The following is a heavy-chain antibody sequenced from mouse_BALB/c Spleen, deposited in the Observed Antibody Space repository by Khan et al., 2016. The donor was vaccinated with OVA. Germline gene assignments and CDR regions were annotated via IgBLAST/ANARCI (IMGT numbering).Heavy chain of an antibody. Sequence: EVQLQESGPGLVKPSQSLSLTCTVTGYSITSDYAWNWLRQFPGNKLEWRGYISYSGSANYKPSLKSRISITRHTSENQFFLQLNSGTTEDTATYYYARRSYYGLWYFDVWGPGTTVSVSA. CDR3: ARRSYYGLWYFDV. V-gene: IGHV3-2*02. J-gene: IGHJ1*01. D-gene: IGHD1-1*01. CDR1: GYSITSDYA. CDR2: ISYSGSA.